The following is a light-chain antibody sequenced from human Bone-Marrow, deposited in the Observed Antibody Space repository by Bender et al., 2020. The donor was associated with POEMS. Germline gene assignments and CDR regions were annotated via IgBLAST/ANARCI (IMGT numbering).Light chain of an antibody. CDR3: ISYSSISTYV. V-gene: IGLV2-14*02. CDR2: EGS. J-gene: IGLJ1*01. CDR1: SSDVGSYGL. Sequence: QSALTQPASVSGSPGQSITVSCTGASSDVGSYGLVSWYQQHPGKAPKLVIYEGSQRPSGVSNRFSGSKSGNTASLTISGLQAEDEADYYCISYSSISTYVFGSGTKVTVL.